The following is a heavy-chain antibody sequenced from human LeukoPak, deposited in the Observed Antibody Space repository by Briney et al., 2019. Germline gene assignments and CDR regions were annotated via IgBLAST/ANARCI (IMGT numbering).Heavy chain of an antibody. CDR2: ISYDGSNK. CDR3: ARDPAHGMDV. Sequence: GGSLRLSCAASGFTFSSYAMHWVRQAPGXXXEWVAVISYDGSNKYYADSVKGRFTISRDNSKNTLYLQMNSLRAEDTAVYYCARDPAHGMDVWGQGTTVTVSS. CDR1: GFTFSSYA. J-gene: IGHJ6*02. V-gene: IGHV3-30-3*01.